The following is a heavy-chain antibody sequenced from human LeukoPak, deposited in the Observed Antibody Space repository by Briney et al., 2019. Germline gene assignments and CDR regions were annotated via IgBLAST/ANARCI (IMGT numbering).Heavy chain of an antibody. CDR3: ARGRSTTLIVWGSYPIHFDY. D-gene: IGHD3-16*02. CDR2: INHSGST. Sequence: SETLSLTCAVYGGSFSGYYWSWIRQPPGKGLEWIGEINHSGSTNYNPSLKSRVTISVDTSKNQFSLKLSSVTAADTAVYYCARGRSTTLIVWGSYPIHFDYWGQGTLVTVSS. J-gene: IGHJ4*02. CDR1: GGSFSGYY. V-gene: IGHV4-34*01.